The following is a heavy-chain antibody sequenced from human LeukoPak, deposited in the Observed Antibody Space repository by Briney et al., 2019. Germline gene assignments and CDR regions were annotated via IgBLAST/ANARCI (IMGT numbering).Heavy chain of an antibody. D-gene: IGHD6-13*01. V-gene: IGHV1-69*05. J-gene: IGHJ3*02. CDR3: ARGRRSSLDDFDI. CDR2: IITIFGTT. CDR1: GCTFSSYA. Sequence: SVTVSRKASGCTFSSYAISEVRQAPGQGREWMGGIITIFGTTNYAQKFQGRVTITTDEYTSTAYMELSSLRSEDTAVYYCARGRRSSLDDFDIWGQGTLVTVSS.